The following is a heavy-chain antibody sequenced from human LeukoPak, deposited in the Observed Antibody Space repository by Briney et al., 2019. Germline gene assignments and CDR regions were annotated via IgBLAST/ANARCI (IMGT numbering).Heavy chain of an antibody. CDR2: ISYDGTIK. J-gene: IGHJ6*02. CDR1: GFTFRSYA. CDR3: AKDAPPKLGYCSSTSCYYDANPYYYYYYGMDV. Sequence: GKSLRLSCAASGFTFRSYAIHWVRQAPGKGLEWVAFISYDGTIKYYADSVKGRFTISRDNSKNTLYLQMNSLRAEDTAVYYCAKDAPPKLGYCSSTSCYYDANPYYYYYYGMDVWGQGTTVTVSS. D-gene: IGHD2-2*01. V-gene: IGHV3-30-3*01.